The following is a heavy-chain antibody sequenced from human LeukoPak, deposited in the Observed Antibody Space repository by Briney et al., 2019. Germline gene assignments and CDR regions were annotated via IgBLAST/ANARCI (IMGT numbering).Heavy chain of an antibody. CDR3: ARGDGRITIFGVVLNWFDP. D-gene: IGHD3-3*01. V-gene: IGHV4-34*01. J-gene: IGHJ5*02. CDR1: GGSISSYY. Sequence: SETLSLTCTVSGGSISSYYWSWIRQPPGRGLEWIGEINHSGSTNYNPSLKSRVTISVDTSKNQFSLNLSSVTAADTAVYYCARGDGRITIFGVVLNWFDPWGQGTLVTVSS. CDR2: INHSGST.